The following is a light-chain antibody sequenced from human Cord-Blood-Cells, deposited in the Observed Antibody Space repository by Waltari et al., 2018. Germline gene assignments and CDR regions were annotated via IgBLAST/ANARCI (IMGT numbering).Light chain of an antibody. Sequence: QSALTQPASVSGSPGQSLTISCTGTSSDVGSYNLVSWYQQHPGKAPKLMIYEGSKRPSVVSNRFSGSKSGNTASLTISGLQAEDEADYYCCSYAGSSTYWVFGGGTKLTVL. V-gene: IGLV2-23*01. CDR2: EGS. CDR1: SSDVGSYNL. CDR3: CSYAGSSTYWV. J-gene: IGLJ3*02.